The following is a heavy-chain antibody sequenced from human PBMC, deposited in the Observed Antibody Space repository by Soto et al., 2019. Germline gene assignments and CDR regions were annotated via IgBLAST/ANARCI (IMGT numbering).Heavy chain of an antibody. V-gene: IGHV3-21*06. CDR2: ISSSGGSI. CDR3: ARSWGLYCSSSRCYSPWFDP. Sequence: GGSLRLSCAASGFTFSSDAMTWFRQARVKVLEWISSISSSGGSIYYADSVKGRFTVSRDNAKNSLYLQMNSLRAEDTAVYYCARSWGLYCSSSRCYSPWFDPWGRGTLVTVSS. J-gene: IGHJ5*02. CDR1: GFTFSSDA. D-gene: IGHD2-2*02.